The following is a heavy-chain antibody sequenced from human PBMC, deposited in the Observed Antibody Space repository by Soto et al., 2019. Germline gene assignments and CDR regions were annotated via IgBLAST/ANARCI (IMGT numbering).Heavy chain of an antibody. V-gene: IGHV4-39*01. CDR1: GTSISSSSYY. Sequence: PETLSLTCTVSGTSISSSSYYWGWIRQPPRMRLEWIGTIFYSGSTYYNPSLKSRVTISVDTSKNQFSLKLSSVTAADTAVYYCARQGIAVAGWDYYYYGMDVWGQGTTVTVSS. J-gene: IGHJ6*02. CDR2: IFYSGST. CDR3: ARQGIAVAGWDYYYYGMDV. D-gene: IGHD6-19*01.